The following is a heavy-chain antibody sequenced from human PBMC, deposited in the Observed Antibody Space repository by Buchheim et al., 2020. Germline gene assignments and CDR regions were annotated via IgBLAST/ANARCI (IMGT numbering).Heavy chain of an antibody. CDR2: INPNSGGT. Sequence: QVQLVQSGAEVKKPGASVKVSCKASGYTFTGYYMHWVRQAPGQGLEWMGWINPNSGGTNYSLKFQGWVTMTRDTSISSAYMELSRLRSEDTAVYYCARTVRYFDWLKGYYFDYWGQGTL. J-gene: IGHJ4*02. D-gene: IGHD3-9*01. CDR3: ARTVRYFDWLKGYYFDY. V-gene: IGHV1-2*04. CDR1: GYTFTGYY.